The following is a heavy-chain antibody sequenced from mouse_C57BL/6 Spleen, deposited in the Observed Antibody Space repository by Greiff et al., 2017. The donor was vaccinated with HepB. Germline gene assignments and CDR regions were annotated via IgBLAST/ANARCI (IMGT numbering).Heavy chain of an antibody. CDR3: ARLDDYGYFDY. V-gene: IGHV1-82*01. J-gene: IGHJ2*01. CDR2: IYPGDGDT. Sequence: VQLQESGPELVKPGASVKISCKASGYAFSSSWMNWVKQRPGKGLEWIGRIYPGDGDTNYNGKFKGKATLTADKSSSTAYMQLSSLTSEDSAVYFCARLDDYGYFDYWGQGTTLTVSS. D-gene: IGHD2-4*01. CDR1: GYAFSSSW.